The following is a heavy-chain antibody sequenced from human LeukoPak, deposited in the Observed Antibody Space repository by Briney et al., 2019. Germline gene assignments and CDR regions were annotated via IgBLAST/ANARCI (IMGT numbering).Heavy chain of an antibody. CDR1: GGSFSGYY. V-gene: IGHV4-34*01. Sequence: PSETLSLTCAVYGGSFSGYYWSWIRQPPGKGLEWIGEINHSGSTNYNPSLKSRVTISVDTSKNQFSLKLSSVAAADTAVYYCASLYDSSGYGYYYMDVWGKGTTVTVSS. CDR3: ASLYDSSGYGYYYMDV. CDR2: INHSGST. J-gene: IGHJ6*03. D-gene: IGHD3-22*01.